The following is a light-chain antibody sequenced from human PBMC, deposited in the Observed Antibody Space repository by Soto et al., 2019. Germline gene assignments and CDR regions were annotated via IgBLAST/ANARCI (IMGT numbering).Light chain of an antibody. CDR2: LSS. J-gene: IGKJ1*01. Sequence: DIQMTQSPSTVSVFVGDRVTITCRASQSISTSLAWYQQKPGKAPKLLIYLSSSLESGVPARFSGSGSATDFTLSISSLQPDDFATYCCQHYGSYSRTFGQGSKVDIK. CDR1: QSISTS. CDR3: QHYGSYSRT. V-gene: IGKV1-5*03.